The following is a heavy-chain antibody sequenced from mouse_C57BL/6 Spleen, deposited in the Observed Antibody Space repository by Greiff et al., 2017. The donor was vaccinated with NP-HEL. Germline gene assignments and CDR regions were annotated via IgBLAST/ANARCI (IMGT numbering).Heavy chain of an antibody. D-gene: IGHD2-10*02. CDR1: GYTFTSYW. CDR3: ARSGYGNFGYFDY. CDR2: IHPNSGST. Sequence: VQLQQPGAELVKPGASVKLSCKASGYTFTSYWMHWVKQRPGQGLEWIGMIHPNSGSTNYNEKFKSKATLTVDKSSSTAYMQLSSLTSEDSAVYYCARSGYGNFGYFDYWGQGTTLTVSS. V-gene: IGHV1-64*01. J-gene: IGHJ2*01.